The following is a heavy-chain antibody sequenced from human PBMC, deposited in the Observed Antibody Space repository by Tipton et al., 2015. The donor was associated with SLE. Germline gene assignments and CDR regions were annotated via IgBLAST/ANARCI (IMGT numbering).Heavy chain of an antibody. Sequence: SLRLSCAVSGGSISSSSKWWSWVRQPPGKGLEWIGEIYHTENTNYRSSLKSRVTISLDKSKNQFSLKLSSVTAADTAVYYCARSGSYPYYYYYMDVWGKGTTVTVSS. V-gene: IGHV4-4*02. J-gene: IGHJ6*03. CDR1: GGSISSSSKW. D-gene: IGHD1-26*01. CDR2: IYHTENT. CDR3: ARSGSYPYYYYYMDV.